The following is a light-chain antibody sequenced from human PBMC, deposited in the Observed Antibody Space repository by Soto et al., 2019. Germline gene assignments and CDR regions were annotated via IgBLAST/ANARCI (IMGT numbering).Light chain of an antibody. CDR3: KQYGSPTGFT. Sequence: EIVLTQSPGTLSLSPGERATLSCRASQSVSSSYLAWYQQKPGQAPRLLIYGASSRATGIPDRFSGSGSGTDFTLTISRLEPEDFAVYYCKQYGSPTGFTFGPGTKVDIK. J-gene: IGKJ3*01. CDR1: QSVSSSY. V-gene: IGKV3-20*01. CDR2: GAS.